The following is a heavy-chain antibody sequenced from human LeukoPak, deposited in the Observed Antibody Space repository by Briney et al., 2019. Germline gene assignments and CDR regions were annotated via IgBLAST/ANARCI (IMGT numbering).Heavy chain of an antibody. J-gene: IGHJ5*01. D-gene: IGHD6-13*01. CDR1: GFTLNTNY. CDR3: AREVYSSTWFDL. CDR2: IYAGGNT. V-gene: IGHV3-66*01. Sequence: GGSLRLSCAASGFTLNTNYMIWVRQVPGKGLEWVSVIYAGGNTYYADSVKERFTISRDNSRNTLYLQMNSLRGDDTAVYYCAREVYSSTWFDLWGQEPWSPSPQ.